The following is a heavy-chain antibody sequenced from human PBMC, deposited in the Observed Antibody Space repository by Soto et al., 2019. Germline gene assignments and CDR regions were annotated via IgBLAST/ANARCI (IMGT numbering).Heavy chain of an antibody. D-gene: IGHD2-2*01. V-gene: IGHV4-31*03. J-gene: IGHJ5*02. Sequence: QVQLQESGPGLVKPSQTLSLTCTVSGGSISSGGYYWSWIRQHPGKGLAWIGYIYYSGSTYYNPSLKRRVTISVDTSKNQFSLKLSSVTAADTAVYYCARAPVRRDIVVVPAAKGDWFDPWGQGTLVTVSS. CDR1: GGSISSGGYY. CDR2: IYYSGST. CDR3: ARAPVRRDIVVVPAAKGDWFDP.